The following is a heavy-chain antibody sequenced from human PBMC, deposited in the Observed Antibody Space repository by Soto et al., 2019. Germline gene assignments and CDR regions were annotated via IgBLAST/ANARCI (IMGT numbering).Heavy chain of an antibody. D-gene: IGHD3-9*01. CDR1: GFTFSSYW. V-gene: IGHV3-7*01. Sequence: GGSLRLSCAASGFTFSSYWMSWVRQAPGKGLEWVANIKQDGSEKYYVDSVKGRFTTSRDNAKTSLYLQMNSLRAEDTDVYYCARDSELRYFDWLGGNFDYWGQGTLVTVSS. CDR3: ARDSELRYFDWLGGNFDY. CDR2: IKQDGSEK. J-gene: IGHJ4*02.